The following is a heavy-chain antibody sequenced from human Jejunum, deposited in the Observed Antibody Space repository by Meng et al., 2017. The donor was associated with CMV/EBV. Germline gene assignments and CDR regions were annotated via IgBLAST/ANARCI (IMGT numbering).Heavy chain of an antibody. CDR1: SSLTSSGVG. J-gene: IGHJ5*01. CDR2: ISWDDDK. CDR3: ARRDRTVQSSAYFDS. Sequence: SSLTSSGVGVGWILQPPGKALEWVAHISWDDDKRYSPSLTSRLTITKDTSKNQVVLTMTNMDPMDTATYYCARRDRTVQSSAYFDSWGPGTLVTVSS. V-gene: IGHV2-5*02. D-gene: IGHD3-16*01.